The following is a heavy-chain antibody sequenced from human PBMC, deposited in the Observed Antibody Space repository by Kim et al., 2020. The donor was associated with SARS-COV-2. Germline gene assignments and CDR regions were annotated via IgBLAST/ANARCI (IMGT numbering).Heavy chain of an antibody. Sequence: ASVKGRVTISRDASRSITQLQMDSLETEDTAIYYCARGQTVSGAKYYFDYWGQGTLVTVSS. D-gene: IGHD1-26*01. J-gene: IGHJ4*02. CDR3: ARGQTVSGAKYYFDY. V-gene: IGHV3-49*01.